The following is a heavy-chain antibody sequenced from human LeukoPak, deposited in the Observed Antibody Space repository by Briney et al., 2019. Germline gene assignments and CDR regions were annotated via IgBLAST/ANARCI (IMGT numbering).Heavy chain of an antibody. D-gene: IGHD3-3*01. CDR3: ARLVSYYDFWSGYLDY. CDR1: GYSFTSYW. CDR2: IYPGDSDT. V-gene: IGHV5-51*01. Sequence: GESLKISCKGSGYSFTSYWIGWVRQMPGKGLEWMGIIYPGDSDTRYSPSFQGQVTISADTSISTAYLQWSSLKASDTAMYYCARLVSYYDFWSGYLDYWGQGTLVTVSS. J-gene: IGHJ4*02.